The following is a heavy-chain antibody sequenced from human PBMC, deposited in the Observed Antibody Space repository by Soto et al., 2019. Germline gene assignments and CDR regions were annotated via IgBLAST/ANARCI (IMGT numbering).Heavy chain of an antibody. D-gene: IGHD6-6*01. CDR1: GFTFSSYS. Sequence: PGGSLRLSCAASGFTFSSYSMNRVRQAPGKGLEWVSSISSSSSYIYYADSVKGRFTISRDNSKNTLYLQMNSLRAEDTAVYYCAKDRSYSSSSLGPISFDYWGQGTLDPVSS. CDR2: ISSSSSYI. V-gene: IGHV3-21*04. J-gene: IGHJ4*02. CDR3: AKDRSYSSSSLGPISFDY.